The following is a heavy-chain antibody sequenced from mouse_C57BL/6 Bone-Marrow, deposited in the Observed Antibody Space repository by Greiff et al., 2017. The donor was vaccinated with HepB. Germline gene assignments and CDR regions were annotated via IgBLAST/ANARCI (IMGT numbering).Heavy chain of an antibody. Sequence: QVQLQQSGPGLVAPSQSLSITCTVSGFSLTSYAISWVRQPPGKGLEWLGVIWTGGGTNYNSALKSRLSISKDNSKSQVFLKMNSLQTDDTARYYCARYTVVATEAMDYCGQGTSVTVSS. J-gene: IGHJ4*01. CDR3: ARYTVVATEAMDY. V-gene: IGHV2-9-1*01. CDR1: GFSLTSYA. CDR2: IWTGGGT. D-gene: IGHD1-1*01.